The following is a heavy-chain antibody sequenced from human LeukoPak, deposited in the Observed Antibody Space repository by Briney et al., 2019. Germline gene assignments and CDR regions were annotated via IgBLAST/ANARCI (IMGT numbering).Heavy chain of an antibody. V-gene: IGHV3-21*01. J-gene: IGHJ4*02. Sequence: GGSLRLSCAASGFTFSSFSMNWVRQAPGKGLEWVSSISSSSSYIYYADSVKGRFAISRDNAKNSLYLQMNSLRAEDTAVYYCARELVVTAMHTTYYWGQGTLVTVSS. CDR3: ARELVVTAMHTTYY. CDR2: ISSSSSYI. D-gene: IGHD2-21*02. CDR1: GFTFSSFS.